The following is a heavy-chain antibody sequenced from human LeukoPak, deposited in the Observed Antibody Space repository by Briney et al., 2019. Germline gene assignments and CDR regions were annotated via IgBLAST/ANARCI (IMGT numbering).Heavy chain of an antibody. Sequence: ASVKVSCTVSGYTLTELSMHWVRQAPGKGLEWMGGFDPEDGETIYAQKFQGRVTMTEDTSTDTAYMELSSLRSEDTAVYYCATANYDSSGYYYKYFDYWGQGTLVTVSS. CDR2: FDPEDGET. CDR3: ATANYDSSGYYYKYFDY. CDR1: GYTLTELS. D-gene: IGHD3-22*01. V-gene: IGHV1-24*01. J-gene: IGHJ4*02.